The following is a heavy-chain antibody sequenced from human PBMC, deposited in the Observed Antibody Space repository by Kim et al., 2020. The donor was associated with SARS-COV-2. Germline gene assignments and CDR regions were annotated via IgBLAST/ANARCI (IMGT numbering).Heavy chain of an antibody. Sequence: GSEKYSVDSVKGRLTIYRDNAKNLLYLQMTSLRGEDTAMYYWATGSGWHAYWGQGTLVTVSS. CDR3: ATGSGWHAY. CDR2: GSEK. J-gene: IGHJ4*02. D-gene: IGHD6-19*01. V-gene: IGHV3-7*01.